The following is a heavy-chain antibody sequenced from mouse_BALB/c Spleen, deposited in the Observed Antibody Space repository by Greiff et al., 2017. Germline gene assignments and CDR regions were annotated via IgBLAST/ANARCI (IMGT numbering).Heavy chain of an antibody. CDR3: ARGNYRYDSPYYFDY. D-gene: IGHD2-14*01. Sequence: ESGAELMKPGASVKISCKATGYTFSSYWIEWVKQRPGHGLEWIGEILPGSGSTNYNEKFKGKATFTADTSSNTAYMQLSSLTSEDSAVYYCARGNYRYDSPYYFDYWGQGTTLTVSS. J-gene: IGHJ2*01. V-gene: IGHV1-9*01. CDR2: ILPGSGST. CDR1: GYTFSSYW.